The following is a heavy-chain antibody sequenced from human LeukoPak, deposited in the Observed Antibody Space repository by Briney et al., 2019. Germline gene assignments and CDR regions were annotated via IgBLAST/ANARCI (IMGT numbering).Heavy chain of an antibody. CDR1: GYSFTSYW. V-gene: IGHV5-51*01. Sequence: GESLKISCKGSGYSFTSYWIAWVRQMPGKGLEWMVIIYPGDSDARYSPSFQGQVTISADESISTAYLQWSSLKASDTAMYYCARGALPAANWFDPWGQGTLVTVSS. CDR3: ARGALPAANWFDP. CDR2: IYPGDSDA. D-gene: IGHD2-2*01. J-gene: IGHJ5*02.